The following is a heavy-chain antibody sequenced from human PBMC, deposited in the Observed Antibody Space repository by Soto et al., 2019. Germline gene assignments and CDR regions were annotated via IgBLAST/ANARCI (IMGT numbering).Heavy chain of an antibody. CDR1: GFTFSNAW. J-gene: IGHJ6*02. Sequence: PGGSLRLSCAASGFTFSNAWMSWVRQAPGKGLEWVGRIKSKTDGGTTDYAAPVKGRFTISRDDSKNTLYLQMNSLKTEDTAVYYCTTDPLVSTKGVATFYYGMDVWGQGTTVTVYS. CDR2: IKSKTDGGTT. CDR3: TTDPLVSTKGVATFYYGMDV. V-gene: IGHV3-15*01. D-gene: IGHD5-12*01.